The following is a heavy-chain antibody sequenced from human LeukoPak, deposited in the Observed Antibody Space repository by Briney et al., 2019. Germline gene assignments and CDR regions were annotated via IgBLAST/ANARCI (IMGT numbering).Heavy chain of an antibody. CDR2: INPTSGGT. D-gene: IGHD3-22*01. CDR3: ARGYDSNTYYYVGY. CDR1: GYTFTGYY. V-gene: IGHV1-2*06. Sequence: ASVKVSCKASGYTFTGYYMHWVRQAPGQGLEWMGRINPTSGGTDYAQNFQGRVTMTRDTSISTAYMEMSRLRSDDTAVYYCARGYDSNTYYYVGYWGQGTLVTVSS. J-gene: IGHJ4*02.